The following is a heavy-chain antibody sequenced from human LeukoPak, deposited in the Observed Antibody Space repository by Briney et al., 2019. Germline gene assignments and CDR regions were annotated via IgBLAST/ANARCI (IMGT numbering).Heavy chain of an antibody. D-gene: IGHD3-22*01. CDR1: GGTFSSYA. Sequence: SVKVSCKASGGTFSSYAISWVRQAPGQGLEWMGRIIPIFGTANYAQKFQGRVTITTDESTSTAYMELSSLRSEDTAVYYYAREFLTRDSTGYDWIPDYWGRGTLATVSS. V-gene: IGHV1-69*05. CDR3: AREFLTRDSTGYDWIPDY. CDR2: IIPIFGTA. J-gene: IGHJ4*02.